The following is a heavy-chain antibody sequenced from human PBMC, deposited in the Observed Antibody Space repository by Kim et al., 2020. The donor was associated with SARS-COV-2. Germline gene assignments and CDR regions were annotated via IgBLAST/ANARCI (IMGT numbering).Heavy chain of an antibody. CDR3: ARWILDQYQN. D-gene: IGHD1-1*01. CDR2: IFSGDGGGNT. CDR1: GFTVNNYF. J-gene: IGHJ1*01. Sequence: GGSLRLSCAASGFTVNNYFMSWVRQAPGEGLEWVSMIFSGDGGGNTHYAESVKGRFTISRDNSKNTVYLQMNGLRADDTAVYYCARWILDQYQNWGPGTLVTVSS. V-gene: IGHV3-53*01.